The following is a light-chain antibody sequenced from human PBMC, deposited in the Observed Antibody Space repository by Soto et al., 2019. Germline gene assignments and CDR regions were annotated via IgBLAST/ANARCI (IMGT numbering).Light chain of an antibody. CDR2: TAS. J-gene: IGKJ4*01. V-gene: IGKV3-11*01. CDR3: QERGAWPRAT. CDR1: YNVGLS. Sequence: EVVLTKSPATLSLSPGEGATLSCRCSYNVGLSFAWYQQKPGQPPRLLIHTASFRATGVPARFSGSGSNTDFTLTISSLEPEDVAVYYCQERGAWPRATFGGGTRVDIK.